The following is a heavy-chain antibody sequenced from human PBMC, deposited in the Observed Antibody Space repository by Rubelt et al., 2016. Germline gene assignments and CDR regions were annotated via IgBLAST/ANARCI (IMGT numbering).Heavy chain of an antibody. D-gene: IGHD3-10*01. CDR1: GGSISTYY. CDR2: IYYSGSA. V-gene: IGHV4-59*08. Sequence: QVQLQESGPGLVKPSETLSLTCAVSGGSISTYYWSWIRQPPGKGLEWIGYIYYSGSANYNPSLKSPVPIPVDTSKNQFSLNRTFVTATDTAVDYCARFASGKASHFDFWGQGTLVTVSS. CDR3: ARFASGKASHFDF. J-gene: IGHJ4*02.